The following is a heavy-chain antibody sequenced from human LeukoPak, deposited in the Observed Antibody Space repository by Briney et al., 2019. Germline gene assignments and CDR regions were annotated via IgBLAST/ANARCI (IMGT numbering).Heavy chain of an antibody. CDR1: GYTFTSYD. Sequence: ASVKVSCKASGYTFTSYDINWVRQATGQGLEWMGWMNPNSGNTGYAQKFQGRVTMTRNTSISTAYMELSSLRSEDTAVYYCARGGPDPYYYDSSGYPDYWGQGTLVTVSS. D-gene: IGHD3-22*01. J-gene: IGHJ4*02. CDR2: MNPNSGNT. V-gene: IGHV1-8*01. CDR3: ARGGPDPYYYDSSGYPDY.